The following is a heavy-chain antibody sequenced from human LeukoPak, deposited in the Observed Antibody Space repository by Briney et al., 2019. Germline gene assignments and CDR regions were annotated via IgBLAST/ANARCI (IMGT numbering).Heavy chain of an antibody. CDR1: GFTFNDYA. J-gene: IGHJ4*02. CDR3: ARDFEVLVVITELYY. CDR2: INWNSGSI. Sequence: PGGSLRLSCAASGFTFNDYAMHWVRQAPGKGLEWVSGINWNSGSIGYADSVKGRFTISRDNSKNTLYLQMNSLRAEDTAVYYCARDFEVLVVITELYYWGQGTLVTVSS. D-gene: IGHD3-22*01. V-gene: IGHV3-9*01.